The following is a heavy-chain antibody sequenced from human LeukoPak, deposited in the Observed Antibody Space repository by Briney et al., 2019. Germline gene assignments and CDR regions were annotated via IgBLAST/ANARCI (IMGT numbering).Heavy chain of an antibody. CDR1: GFTFSSYA. D-gene: IGHD3-3*01. Sequence: GGSLSLSCAASGFTFSSYAMSWVRQAPGKGLEWVSAISGSGGSTYYAESVKGRFTISRDNSKNTMYLQMNSLRAEDTAVYYCAKGGRDYHFCIYFDYWGQGSLVSVSS. V-gene: IGHV3-23*01. CDR3: AKGGRDYHFCIYFDY. CDR2: ISGSGGST. J-gene: IGHJ4*02.